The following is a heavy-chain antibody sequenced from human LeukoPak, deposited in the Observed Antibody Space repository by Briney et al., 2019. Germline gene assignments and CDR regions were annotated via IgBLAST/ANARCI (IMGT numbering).Heavy chain of an antibody. CDR1: GFTFSSYW. V-gene: IGHV3-7*01. Sequence: GGSLRPSCAASGFTFSSYWMSWVRQAPGKGLEWVANIKQDGSEKYYVDSVKGRFTISRDNAKNSLYLQMNSLRAEDTAVYYCAMSIVVVPAADYWGQGTLVTVSS. CDR2: IKQDGSEK. J-gene: IGHJ4*02. CDR3: AMSIVVVPAADY. D-gene: IGHD2-2*01.